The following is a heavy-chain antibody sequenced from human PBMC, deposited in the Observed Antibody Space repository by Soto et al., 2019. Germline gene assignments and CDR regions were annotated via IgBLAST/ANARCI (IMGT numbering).Heavy chain of an antibody. CDR3: ERGNTVPVQTVGWFDT. CDR1: GYFISSGYY. D-gene: IGHD1-1*01. Sequence: PSETLSLTCAVSGYFISSGYYWGWIRQPPGKGLEWIGSMFHSGSTHYNPSLKSRVTISVDTSKNHFSLRLSSVTASDTAVYYCERGNTVPVQTVGWFDTWGQGTLVTVSS. CDR2: MFHSGST. J-gene: IGHJ5*02. V-gene: IGHV4-38-2*01.